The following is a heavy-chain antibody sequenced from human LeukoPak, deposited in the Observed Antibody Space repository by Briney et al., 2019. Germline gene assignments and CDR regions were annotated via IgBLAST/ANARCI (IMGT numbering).Heavy chain of an antibody. D-gene: IGHD2-2*02. V-gene: IGHV1-3*03. CDR3: ARSVLYSSIDY. Sequence: WPSVTVSCKASGYTFTVYAIHWVRQAPGQRLEWRGWINAGKGNTKYSQEFQGRVTITRDTSASTAYMELSSLRSEDMAIYYCARSVLYSSIDYWGQGSLVTASS. CDR1: GYTFTVYA. CDR2: INAGKGNT. J-gene: IGHJ4*02.